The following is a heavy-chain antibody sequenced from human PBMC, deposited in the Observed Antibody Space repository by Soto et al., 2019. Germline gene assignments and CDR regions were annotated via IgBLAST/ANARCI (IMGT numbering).Heavy chain of an antibody. V-gene: IGHV1-2*04. CDR1: GYTFNGYY. D-gene: IGHD6-13*01. Sequence: ASVKVSCKASGYTFNGYYMHWVRQAPGQGLEWMGWINPNSGGTNYAQKFQGWVTMTRDTSISTAYMELSRLRSDDTAVYYCAREGIAAAGTGNYYYGMDVWGQGTTVNVSS. CDR2: INPNSGGT. CDR3: AREGIAAAGTGNYYYGMDV. J-gene: IGHJ6*02.